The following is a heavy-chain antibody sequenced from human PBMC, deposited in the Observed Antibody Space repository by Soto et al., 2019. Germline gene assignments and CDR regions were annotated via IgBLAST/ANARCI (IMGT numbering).Heavy chain of an antibody. D-gene: IGHD2-15*01. V-gene: IGHV3-66*01. J-gene: IGHJ4*02. CDR1: GFTVSSNY. CDR2: IYSGGST. CDR3: ARGYCSGGSCYSLY. Sequence: EVQLVESGGGLVQPGGSLRLSCAASGFTVSSNYMSWVRQAPGKGLEWVSVIYSGGSTYYADSVKGRFTISRDNSXNTLYLQMNSLRAEDTAVYYCARGYCSGGSCYSLYWGQGTLVTVSS.